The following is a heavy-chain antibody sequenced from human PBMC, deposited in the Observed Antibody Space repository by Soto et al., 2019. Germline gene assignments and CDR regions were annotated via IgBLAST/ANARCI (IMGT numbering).Heavy chain of an antibody. CDR1: GFTFSSYG. CDR3: ARVVIFDSYGMDV. CDR2: IWYDGSNK. D-gene: IGHD3-3*02. V-gene: IGHV3-33*01. J-gene: IGHJ6*02. Sequence: GGSLRLSCAASGFTFSSYGMHWVRQAPGKGLEWVAVIWYDGSNKYYADSVKGRFTISRDNSKSTLYLQMNSLRAEDTAVYYCARVVIFDSYGMDVWGQGTTVTVSS.